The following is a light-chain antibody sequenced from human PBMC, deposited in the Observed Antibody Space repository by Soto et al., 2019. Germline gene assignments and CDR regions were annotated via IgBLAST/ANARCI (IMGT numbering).Light chain of an antibody. CDR1: QSINRW. CDR3: QQYSSSLT. V-gene: IGKV1-5*03. Sequence: DIHMTQSPSTLSSSVGDRVTITCRASQSINRWLAWYRQKPGKAPKLLIYKASTLKSGVPSRFSGSGSGTESTLTISSLQPDDFATYYCQQYSSSLTFGGGTKVDIK. CDR2: KAS. J-gene: IGKJ4*01.